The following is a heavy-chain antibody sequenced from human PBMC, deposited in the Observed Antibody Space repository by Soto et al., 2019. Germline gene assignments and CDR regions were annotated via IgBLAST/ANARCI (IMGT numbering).Heavy chain of an antibody. V-gene: IGHV3-48*02. J-gene: IGHJ4*02. CDR1: GFTFSSYS. CDR3: ARDETGRACYYDSSGQFDY. Sequence: GGSLRLSCAASGFTFSSYSMNWVRQAPGKGLEWVSYISSSSSTIYYADSVKGRFTISRDNAKNSLYLQMNSLRDEDTAVYYCARDETGRACYYDSSGQFDYWGQGTLVTVSS. D-gene: IGHD3-22*01. CDR2: ISSSSSTI.